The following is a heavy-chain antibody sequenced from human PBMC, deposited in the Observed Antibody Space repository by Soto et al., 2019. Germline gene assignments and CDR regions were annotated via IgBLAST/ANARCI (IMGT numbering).Heavy chain of an antibody. CDR3: AIVPAARDRTAFYCVSKFFYF. D-gene: IGHD2-21*02. Sequence: GGSVTLACAASGFTFSNSAMNWVRQAPGKGLEWVACITSSGGFIYYADSMKGRFTISRDEAKNPLYLQMNSLRAEDTSVFYCAIVPAARDRTAFYCVSKFFYF. CDR2: ITSSGGFI. V-gene: IGHV3-21*06. J-gene: IGHJ4*01. CDR1: GFTFSNSA.